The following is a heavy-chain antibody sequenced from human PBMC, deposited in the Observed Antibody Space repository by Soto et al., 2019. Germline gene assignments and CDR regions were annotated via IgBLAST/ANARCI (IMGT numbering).Heavy chain of an antibody. V-gene: IGHV3-21*01. Sequence: GGSLRLSCAASGFTFSSYSMNWVRQAPGKGLEWVSSISSSSYIYYADSVKGPFTIYRDNAKNSLYLQMHSLRDEDTAVYYCAREQMDVVVVPAAMGYWGQGTLVTVSS. CDR3: AREQMDVVVVPAAMGY. J-gene: IGHJ4*02. CDR1: GFTFSSYS. CDR2: ISSSSYI. D-gene: IGHD2-2*03.